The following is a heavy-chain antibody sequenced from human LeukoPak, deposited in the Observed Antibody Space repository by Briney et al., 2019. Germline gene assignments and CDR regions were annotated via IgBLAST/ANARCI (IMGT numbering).Heavy chain of an antibody. Sequence: GASVTVSCKASGYTFTGYYMHWVRQAPGQGLEWMGWINPNSGGTNYAQKFQGRVTMTRNTSISTAYMELSSLRSEDTAVYYCARGGRKPSIAVAGTHNWFDPWGQGTLVTVSS. CDR2: INPNSGGT. CDR1: GYTFTGYY. D-gene: IGHD6-19*01. CDR3: ARGGRKPSIAVAGTHNWFDP. V-gene: IGHV1-2*02. J-gene: IGHJ5*02.